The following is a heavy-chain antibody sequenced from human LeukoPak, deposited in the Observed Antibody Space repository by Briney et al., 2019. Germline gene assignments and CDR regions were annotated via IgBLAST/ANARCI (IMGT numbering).Heavy chain of an antibody. CDR2: IYYSGST. D-gene: IGHD1-26*01. J-gene: IGHJ4*02. Sequence: SSETLSLTCTVSGGSISSSSYYWGWIRQPPGKGLEWIGSIYYSGSTYYNPSLKSRVTISVDTSKDQFSLKLSSVTAADTAVYYCARDRGGMGASFDYWGQGTLVTVSS. V-gene: IGHV4-39*07. CDR3: ARDRGGMGASFDY. CDR1: GGSISSSSYY.